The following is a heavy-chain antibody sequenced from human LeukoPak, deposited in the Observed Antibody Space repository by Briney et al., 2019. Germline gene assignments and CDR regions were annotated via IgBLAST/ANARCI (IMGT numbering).Heavy chain of an antibody. CDR3: ARHSLDSSGWYPSEIDY. CDR2: IYTSGST. V-gene: IGHV4-4*07. D-gene: IGHD6-19*01. Sequence: SETLSLTCTVSGGSISSYYWSWIRQLAGKGLEWIGRIYTSGSTNYNPSLKSRVTMSVDTSKSQFSLKLYSVTAADTAVYYCARHSLDSSGWYPSEIDYWGQGTLVTVSS. J-gene: IGHJ4*02. CDR1: GGSISSYY.